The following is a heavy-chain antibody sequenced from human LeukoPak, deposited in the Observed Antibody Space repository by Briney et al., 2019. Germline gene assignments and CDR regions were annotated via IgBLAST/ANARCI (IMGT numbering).Heavy chain of an antibody. CDR2: MNPNSGNT. D-gene: IGHD3-22*01. CDR1: GYTFTSYD. J-gene: IGHJ4*02. V-gene: IGHV1-8*01. Sequence: VASVKVSCKASGYTFTSYDINWVRQATGQGLEWMGWMNPNSGNTGYAQKFQGRVSMTRDTSISTAYMELSSLRSDDTAVYYCYYRVSSGYLTWGQGTLVAVSS. CDR3: YYRVSSGYLT.